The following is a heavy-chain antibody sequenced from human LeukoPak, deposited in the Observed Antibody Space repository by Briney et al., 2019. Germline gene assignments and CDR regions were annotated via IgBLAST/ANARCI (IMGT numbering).Heavy chain of an antibody. V-gene: IGHV1-69*13. CDR2: IIPIFGTG. J-gene: IGHJ3*02. D-gene: IGHD2-15*01. CDR3: ARRGSDCVGGNCYLGYAFDI. Sequence: SVKVSSKASAGIFSSYAISWVRQAHGQGLEWMGGIIPIFGTGNYAQKFQGRVTTTADAPTSPAYMGLGSHISEDTSGYYGARRGSDCVGGNCYLGYAFDIWGQGTMVTVSS. CDR1: AGIFSSYA.